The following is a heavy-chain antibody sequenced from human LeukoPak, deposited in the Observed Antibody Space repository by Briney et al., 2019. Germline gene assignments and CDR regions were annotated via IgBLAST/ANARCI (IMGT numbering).Heavy chain of an antibody. Sequence: GGSLRLSCAASGFTFSSYAMTWVRQAPGRGLEWVSAISGNGVGTYYTDSVKGRFTISRDNSKNTLWLQMDSLRAEDTAIYHCAKASDVRGVPFWSDWGQGTLVTVSS. CDR3: AKASDVRGVPFWSD. CDR2: ISGNGVGT. D-gene: IGHD3-10*02. J-gene: IGHJ4*02. CDR1: GFTFSSYA. V-gene: IGHV3-23*01.